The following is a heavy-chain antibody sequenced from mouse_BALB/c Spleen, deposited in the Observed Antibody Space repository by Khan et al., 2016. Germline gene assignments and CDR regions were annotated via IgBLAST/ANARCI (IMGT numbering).Heavy chain of an antibody. CDR2: IHYRGTT. CDR1: GHSITSGYS. J-gene: IGHJ3*01. CDR3: AGWFLAWFAY. V-gene: IGHV3-1*02. D-gene: IGHD2-2*01. Sequence: EVQLVEPGPDLVKSSQSLSLTCTVTGHSITSGYSWHWIRQFPGNKLEWMAYIHYRGTTYPNPSLKSRISITRDTCKNEFFLQLNSVTTEDTATYYCAGWFLAWFAYWGQGTLVTVSA.